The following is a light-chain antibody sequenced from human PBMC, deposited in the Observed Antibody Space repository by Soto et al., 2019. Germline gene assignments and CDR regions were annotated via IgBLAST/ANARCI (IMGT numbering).Light chain of an antibody. J-gene: IGKJ3*01. V-gene: IGKV2-28*01. CDR3: MQALQTPVT. Sequence: DLVMTQSPLSLPVTPGEPPSISCRSSQSLLHSNGYNYLDWYLQKPGQSPQLLIYLGSNRASGVPDRFSGSGSGTAFTLKISRVEAEDVGVYYCMQALQTPVTFGPGTKVDIK. CDR2: LGS. CDR1: QSLLHSNGYNY.